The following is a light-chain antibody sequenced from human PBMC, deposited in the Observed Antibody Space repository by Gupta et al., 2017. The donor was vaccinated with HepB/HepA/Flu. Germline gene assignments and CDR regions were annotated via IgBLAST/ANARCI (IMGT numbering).Light chain of an antibody. CDR3: SSYTSSSTYV. Sequence: SALTPPPPVSGSPAQSVTISCTGTSSDVGSYNHVSWYQQSPGTAPKLMIYEVSNRPSGVPDRFSGSRSANTASLTISGLQAEDEADYYCSSYTSSSTYVFGTGTKVTVL. CDR1: SSDVGSYNH. V-gene: IGLV2-18*02. J-gene: IGLJ1*01. CDR2: EVS.